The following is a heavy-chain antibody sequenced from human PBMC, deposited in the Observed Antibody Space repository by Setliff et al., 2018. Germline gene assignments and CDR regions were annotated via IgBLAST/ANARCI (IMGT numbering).Heavy chain of an antibody. CDR1: GHSISSRYY. D-gene: IGHD3-10*01. CDR2: IYHSGSA. Sequence: PSETLSLTCTVSGHSISSRYYWGWIRQPPGKGLAWIGSIYHSGSAYYNPSLKSRVTISVDMSKNQFSLKLSSVTAADTAVYYCARLRPERGSGTPDYWGHGTLVTVPS. V-gene: IGHV4-38-2*02. CDR3: ARLRPERGSGTPDY. J-gene: IGHJ4*01.